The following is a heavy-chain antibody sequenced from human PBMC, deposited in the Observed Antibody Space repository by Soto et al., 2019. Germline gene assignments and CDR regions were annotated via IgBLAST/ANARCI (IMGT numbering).Heavy chain of an antibody. V-gene: IGHV5-10-1*01. Sequence: ESLKISFKGSGYSFTSYWISWVRQIPGKGLEWMGRIDPSDSYTNYSPSFQGHVTISADKSISTAYLQWSSLKASDTAMYYCARHESCCGYSYYGMDVWGQGTTVTVSS. CDR1: GYSFTSYW. D-gene: IGHD5-18*01. CDR2: IDPSDSYT. CDR3: ARHESCCGYSYYGMDV. J-gene: IGHJ6*02.